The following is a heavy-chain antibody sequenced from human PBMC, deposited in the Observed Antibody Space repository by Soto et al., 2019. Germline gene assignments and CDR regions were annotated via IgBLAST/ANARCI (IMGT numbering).Heavy chain of an antibody. V-gene: IGHV4-39*01. CDR1: GGSISSSSYY. Sequence: QLQLQESGPGLVKPSETLSLTCTVSGGSISSSSYYWGWIRQPPGKGLEWIGSIYYSGSTYYNPSLKSRFTISVETSKNQFSLKLSSVTAADTAVYYCARQHPQRLWFDPWGQGTLVTVSS. CDR2: IYYSGST. J-gene: IGHJ5*02. CDR3: ARQHPQRLWFDP.